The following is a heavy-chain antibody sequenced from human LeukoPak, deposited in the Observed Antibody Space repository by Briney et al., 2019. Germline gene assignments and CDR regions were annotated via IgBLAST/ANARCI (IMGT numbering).Heavy chain of an antibody. CDR1: GYTFTGYY. V-gene: IGHV1-2*02. Sequence: ASVKVSCKASGYTFTGYYMHWVRQAPGQGLEWMGWINPNSGGTNYAQKFQGRVTMTRDTSISTAYMELSRLRSDDTAVYYCAREYQSFDGLWFGELSQGWFDPWGQGTLVTVSS. CDR2: INPNSGGT. J-gene: IGHJ5*02. CDR3: AREYQSFDGLWFGELSQGWFDP. D-gene: IGHD3-10*01.